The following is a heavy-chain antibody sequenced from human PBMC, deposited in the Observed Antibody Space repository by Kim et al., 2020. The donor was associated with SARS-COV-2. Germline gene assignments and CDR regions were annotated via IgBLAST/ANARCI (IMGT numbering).Heavy chain of an antibody. CDR3: ATFFRGINYFDP. V-gene: IGHV1-3*04. D-gene: IGHD3-10*01. CDR2: INTGNGDT. J-gene: IGHJ5*02. Sequence: ASVKVSCKASGYTFTSYAIHWVRQAPGQRLEWMGRINTGNGDTKYSQDFQDRVTITRDTSATTAYMELSSLRSEDTGVYYCATFFRGINYFDPWGQGTLVTVSS. CDR1: GYTFTSYA.